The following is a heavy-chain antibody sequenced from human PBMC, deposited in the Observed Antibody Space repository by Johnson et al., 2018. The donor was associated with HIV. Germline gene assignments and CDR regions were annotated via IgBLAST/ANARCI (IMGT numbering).Heavy chain of an antibody. V-gene: IGHV3-30*04. J-gene: IGHJ3*01. CDR1: GFTFSSYT. CDR2: ISSDGSSK. CDR3: AKGRMGASGSYNV. D-gene: IGHD1-26*01. Sequence: QVQLVESGGGVVRPGKSLRLSCAASGFTFSSYTMHWVRQAPGKGLEWVAVISSDGSSKQYADSVKDRLTFSRDNSKNTLYLQMNSLRAEDTALYYCAKGRMGASGSYNVWGQGTMVTVSS.